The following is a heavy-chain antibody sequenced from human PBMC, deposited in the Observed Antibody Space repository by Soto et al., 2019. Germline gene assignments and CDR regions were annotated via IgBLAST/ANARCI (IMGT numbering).Heavy chain of an antibody. Sequence: QVQLVESGGGVVQPGRSLRLSCAASGFTFSSYGMHWVRQAPGKGLEWVAVIWYDGSNKYYADSVKGRFTISRDNSKNTLYLHMNSLRAEDTAVYYCARVNQQQLAFDYWGQGTLVTVSS. CDR3: ARVNQQQLAFDY. V-gene: IGHV3-33*01. CDR1: GFTFSSYG. J-gene: IGHJ4*02. D-gene: IGHD6-13*01. CDR2: IWYDGSNK.